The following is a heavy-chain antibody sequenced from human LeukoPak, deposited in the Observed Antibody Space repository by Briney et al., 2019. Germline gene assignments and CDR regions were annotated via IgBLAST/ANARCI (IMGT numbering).Heavy chain of an antibody. CDR1: GFTFGDYH. CDR3: ARDGQQGDQSAFDI. J-gene: IGHJ3*02. V-gene: IGHV3-72*01. D-gene: IGHD2-21*01. Sequence: PGGSLRLSCATSGFTFGDYHMDWVRQAPGKGLEWIGRVRNKARNYNTEYVASVEGRFTISRDASKNSLYLQMDSLKIEDTGVYFCARDGQQGDQSAFDIWGRGTTVTVSS. CDR2: VRNKARNYNT.